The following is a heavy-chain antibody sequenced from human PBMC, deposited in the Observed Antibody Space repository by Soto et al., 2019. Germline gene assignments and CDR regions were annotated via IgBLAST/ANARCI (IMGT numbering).Heavy chain of an antibody. CDR2: IYYSGRN. J-gene: IGHJ4*02. CDR1: GVSSSSGGYY. CDR3: SITKDYNRSLDY. V-gene: IGHV4-31*03. Sequence: SKTLSLTCTVSGVSSSSGGYYWTWIRQHPGKGLEWIGCIYYSGRNYYNTSLNSRVTISVDTSKRQFSLKLSSVTAADTATYYFSITKDYNRSLDYSGQAALVTGSS. D-gene: IGHD1-20*01.